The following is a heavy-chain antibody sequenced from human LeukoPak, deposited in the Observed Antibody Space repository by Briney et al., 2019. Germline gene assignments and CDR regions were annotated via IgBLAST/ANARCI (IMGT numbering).Heavy chain of an antibody. CDR3: ARYGGLNWFDP. J-gene: IGHJ5*02. D-gene: IGHD3-16*01. CDR2: IWYDGSNK. CDR1: GFTFSSYG. Sequence: PGRSLRLSCAASGFTFSSYGMHWVRQAPGKGLEWVAVIWYDGSNKYYADSVKGRFTISRDNSKNTLYLQMNSLRAEDTAVYYCARYGGLNWFDPWGQGTLVTVSS. V-gene: IGHV3-33*01.